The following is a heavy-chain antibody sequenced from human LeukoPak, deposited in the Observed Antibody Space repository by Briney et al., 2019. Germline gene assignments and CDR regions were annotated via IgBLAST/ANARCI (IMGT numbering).Heavy chain of an antibody. D-gene: IGHD3-10*01. CDR2: INHSGST. CDR3: ARGPERELFSPFDY. V-gene: IGHV4-34*01. Sequence: PSETLSLTCAVYGGSFSGYYWSWIRQPPGKGLEWIGEINHSGSTNYNPSLKSRVTISVGTSKNQFSLKLSSVTAADTAVYYCARGPERELFSPFDYWGQGTLVTVSS. J-gene: IGHJ4*02. CDR1: GGSFSGYY.